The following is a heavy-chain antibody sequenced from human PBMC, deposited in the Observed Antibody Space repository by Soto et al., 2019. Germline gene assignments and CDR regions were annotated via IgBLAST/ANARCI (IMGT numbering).Heavy chain of an antibody. J-gene: IGHJ4*02. CDR2: ISAYNGNT. CDR1: GYTFTSYG. Sequence: QVQLVQSGAEVKKPGASVKVSCKPSGYTFTSYGITWVRQAPGQGLEWMGWISAYNGNTNYAQKLQGRVTMTTDTSTSTAYMELRSLRSDDTAVYYCAREGVTMVRGVIPDYWGQGTLVTVSS. V-gene: IGHV1-18*01. D-gene: IGHD3-10*01. CDR3: AREGVTMVRGVIPDY.